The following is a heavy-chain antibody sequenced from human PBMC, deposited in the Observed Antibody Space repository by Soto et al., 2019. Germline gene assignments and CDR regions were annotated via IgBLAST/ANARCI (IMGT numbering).Heavy chain of an antibody. J-gene: IGHJ6*02. V-gene: IGHV4-34*01. D-gene: IGHD2-15*01. CDR1: GGSLSGYY. CDR2: INHSGST. Sequence: AXETLCLTCAVDGGSLSGYYWSWIRQPPGKGLDWIGEINHSGSTNYNPSLKSRVTISVDTSKNQFSLKLSSVTAADTAVYYCARGSTNCSGGSCPNYYYYYGMDVWGQGTTVTVSS. CDR3: ARGSTNCSGGSCPNYYYYYGMDV.